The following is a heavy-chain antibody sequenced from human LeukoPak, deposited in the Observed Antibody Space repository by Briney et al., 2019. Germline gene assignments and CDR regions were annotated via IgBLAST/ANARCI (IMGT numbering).Heavy chain of an antibody. CDR1: GFTFSSYS. CDR2: ISSSSSYI. CDR3: ARVAAAGTRIFDY. Sequence: GGSLRLSCAASGFTFSSYSMNWVRQVPGKGLEWVSSISSSSSYIYYADSVKGRFTISRDNAKNPLYLQMNSLRAEDTAVYYCARVAAAGTRIFDYWGQGTLVTVSS. D-gene: IGHD6-13*01. V-gene: IGHV3-21*01. J-gene: IGHJ4*02.